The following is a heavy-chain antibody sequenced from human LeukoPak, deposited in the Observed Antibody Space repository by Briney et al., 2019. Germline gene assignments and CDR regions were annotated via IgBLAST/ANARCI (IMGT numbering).Heavy chain of an antibody. CDR1: GFTFSSYS. CDR2: ISSSSSYI. D-gene: IGHD3-22*01. Sequence: PGGSLRLSCAASGFTFSSYSMNWVRQAPGXGLEWVSSISSSSSYIYYADSVKGRFTISRDNAKNSLYLQMNSLRAEDTAVYYCARVPGYYDSSGYYPPLFDYWGQGTLVTVSS. J-gene: IGHJ4*02. V-gene: IGHV3-21*01. CDR3: ARVPGYYDSSGYYPPLFDY.